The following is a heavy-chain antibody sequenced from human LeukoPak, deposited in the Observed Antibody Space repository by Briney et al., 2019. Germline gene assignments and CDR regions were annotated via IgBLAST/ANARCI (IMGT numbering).Heavy chain of an antibody. CDR1: GFSFSSYW. D-gene: IGHD1-26*01. V-gene: IGHV3-7*01. Sequence: GGSLRLSCAASGFSFSSYWMSWVRQAPGKGLEWVANIKEDGSEKNYVDSVKGRFTVSRDNAKNSLYLQMNTLRAEDTAVYYCGRSGIVTTAVPFWGQGTLVTVSS. CDR3: GRSGIVTTAVPF. CDR2: IKEDGSEK. J-gene: IGHJ4*02.